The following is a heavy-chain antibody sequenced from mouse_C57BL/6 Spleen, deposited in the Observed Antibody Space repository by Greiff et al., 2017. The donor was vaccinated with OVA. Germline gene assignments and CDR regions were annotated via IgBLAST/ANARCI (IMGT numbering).Heavy chain of an antibody. CDR2: ISDGGSYT. CDR1: GFTFSSYA. Sequence: EVQLVESGGGLVKPGGSLKLSCAASGFTFSSYAMSWVRQTPEKRLEWVATISDGGSYTYYPDNVKGRFTISRDNAKNNLYLQMSHLKSEDTAMYYCARDRGLYDYDGYAMDYWGQGTSVTVSS. J-gene: IGHJ4*01. D-gene: IGHD2-4*01. CDR3: ARDRGLYDYDGYAMDY. V-gene: IGHV5-4*01.